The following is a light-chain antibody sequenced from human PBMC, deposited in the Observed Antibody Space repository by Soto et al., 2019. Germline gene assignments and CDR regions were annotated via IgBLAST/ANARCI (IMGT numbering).Light chain of an antibody. CDR3: QQRSNWPWT. J-gene: IGKJ1*01. V-gene: IGKV3D-20*02. Sequence: EIVLTQSPGTLSLSPGERATLSCRASQSVISTYLAWYQQKPGQAPRLLIYDASNRATGIPARFSGSGSGTDFTLTISSLEPEDFAVYYCQQRSNWPWTSGQGTKVDIK. CDR2: DAS. CDR1: QSVISTY.